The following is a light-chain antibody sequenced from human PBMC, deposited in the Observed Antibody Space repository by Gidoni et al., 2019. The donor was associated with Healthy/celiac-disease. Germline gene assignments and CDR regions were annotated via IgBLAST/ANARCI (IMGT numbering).Light chain of an antibody. J-gene: IGKJ2*01. CDR2: AAS. CDR1: QSISSY. V-gene: IGKV1-39*01. CDR3: QQSYSTPYT. Sequence: IYMTRSPSSLSASVGDRVTITCRASQSISSYLNWYQQKPGKAPKLLIYAASSVQSGVPSRCSGSGSGTDFTITSSRLQHEDFATYYRQQSYSTPYTFGQGTKVEIK.